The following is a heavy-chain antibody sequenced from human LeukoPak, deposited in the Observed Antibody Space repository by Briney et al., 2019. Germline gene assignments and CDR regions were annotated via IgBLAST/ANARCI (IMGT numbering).Heavy chain of an antibody. Sequence: SETLSLTCSVSGGSISNYYWSWIRQPAGKGLEWIGRIYTSASTNYNPSLKSRVTLSVDASKNQFSLRLSSLTAADTAVYYCARGRYCSATICSGGDAFDIWGQGTVVIVSS. D-gene: IGHD5-24*01. V-gene: IGHV4-4*07. CDR2: IYTSAST. J-gene: IGHJ3*02. CDR3: ARGRYCSATICSGGDAFDI. CDR1: GGSISNYY.